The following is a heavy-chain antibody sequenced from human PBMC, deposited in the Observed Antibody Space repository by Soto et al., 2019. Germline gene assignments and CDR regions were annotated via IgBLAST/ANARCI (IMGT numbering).Heavy chain of an antibody. V-gene: IGHV1-69*13. CDR3: ARFKVGTTTDYYYGMDV. CDR1: GDTFSNYA. Sequence: ASVKVSCKASGDTFSNYAICWVRQAPGQGLEWIGGIIPILGSANYAQKFQGRVTISADGSTNTANLELSSLRSEDTAVYYCARFKVGTTTDYYYGMDVWGQGTTVTVSS. CDR2: IIPILGSA. J-gene: IGHJ6*02. D-gene: IGHD1-26*01.